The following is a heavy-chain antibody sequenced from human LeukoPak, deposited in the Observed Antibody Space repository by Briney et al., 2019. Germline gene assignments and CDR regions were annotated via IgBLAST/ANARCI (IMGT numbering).Heavy chain of an antibody. CDR1: GFTFSYAW. CDR2: INSDGSST. D-gene: IGHD3-22*01. V-gene: IGHV3-74*01. Sequence: SGGYLRLSCAASGFTFSYAWMSWVRQAPGKGLVWVSRINSDGSSTSYADSVKGRFTISRDNAKNTLYLQMNGLRAEDTAVYYCSSGYYYGGFDYWGQGTLVTVSS. J-gene: IGHJ4*02. CDR3: SSGYYYGGFDY.